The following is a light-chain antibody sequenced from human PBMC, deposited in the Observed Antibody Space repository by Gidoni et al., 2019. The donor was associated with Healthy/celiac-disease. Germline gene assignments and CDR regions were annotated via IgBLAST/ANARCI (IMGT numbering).Light chain of an antibody. CDR3: QQYNSYPIFT. V-gene: IGKV1-5*03. CDR1: KRISSW. J-gene: IGKJ3*01. Sequence: DIQMTQSPSTLSASVGDRVNITCRASKRISSWLAWYQQKPGKAPKLLIYKASSLASGVPARFSGSGSGTEFTLTISSLQPDDFATYYCQQYNSYPIFTFGPGTKVDIK. CDR2: KAS.